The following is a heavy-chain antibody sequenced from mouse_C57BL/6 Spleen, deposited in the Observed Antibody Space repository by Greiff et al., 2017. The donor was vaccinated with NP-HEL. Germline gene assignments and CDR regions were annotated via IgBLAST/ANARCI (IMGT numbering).Heavy chain of an antibody. J-gene: IGHJ4*01. V-gene: IGHV5-17*01. D-gene: IGHD1-1*01. CDR1: GFTFSDYG. CDR3: ARPGSSPYYAMDY. Sequence: DVKLVESGGGLVKPGGSLKLSCAASGFTFSDYGMHWVRQAPEKGLEWVAYISSGSSTIYYADTVKGRFTISRDNAKNTLFLQMTSLRSEDTAMYYCARPGSSPYYAMDYWGQGTSVTVSS. CDR2: ISSGSSTI.